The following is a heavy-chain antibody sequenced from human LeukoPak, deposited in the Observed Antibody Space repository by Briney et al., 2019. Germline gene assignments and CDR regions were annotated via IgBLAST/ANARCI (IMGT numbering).Heavy chain of an antibody. CDR1: GFTFSSCS. V-gene: IGHV3-21*01. D-gene: IGHD3-9*01. Sequence: GGSLRLSCAASGFTFSSCSMNWVRQAPGKGLEWVSSISSSSSYIYYADSVKGRFTISRDNAKNSLYLQMNSLRAEDTAVYYCARDRYFDWPHAADYWGQGTLVTVSS. CDR2: ISSSSSYI. J-gene: IGHJ4*02. CDR3: ARDRYFDWPHAADY.